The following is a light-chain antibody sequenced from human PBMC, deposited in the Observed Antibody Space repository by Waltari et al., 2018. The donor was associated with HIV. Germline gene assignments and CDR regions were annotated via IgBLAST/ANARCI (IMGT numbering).Light chain of an antibody. V-gene: IGLV2-14*01. Sequence: QSALTQPASVSGSPGQSIPISCAGTTSDIGLFASVSWYQQHPGSAHQLMIFGVYSRPSGVSSRFSGSKSGNTASLTISGLQAEDEANYYCCSYTAIHTLIFGGGTKLTVL. CDR3: CSYTAIHTLI. J-gene: IGLJ2*01. CDR2: GVY. CDR1: TSDIGLFAS.